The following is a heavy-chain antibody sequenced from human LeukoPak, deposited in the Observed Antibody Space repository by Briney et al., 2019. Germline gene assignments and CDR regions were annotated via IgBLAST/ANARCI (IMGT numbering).Heavy chain of an antibody. V-gene: IGHV3-74*01. Sequence: GGSLRLSCAASGFTFSSYWMHWVRQAPGKGLVWVSRINSDGSSTSYADSVKGRFTISRDNAKNTLYLQMNSLRAEDTAVYYCARLFADYVWGSSPRRAFDYWGQGTLVTVSS. CDR1: GFTFSSYW. J-gene: IGHJ4*02. CDR3: ARLFADYVWGSSPRRAFDY. D-gene: IGHD3-16*01. CDR2: INSDGSST.